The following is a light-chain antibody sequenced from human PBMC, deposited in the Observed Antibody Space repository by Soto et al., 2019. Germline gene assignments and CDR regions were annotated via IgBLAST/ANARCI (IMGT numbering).Light chain of an antibody. V-gene: IGKV3-15*01. J-gene: IGKJ1*01. CDR1: QSVSSN. CDR2: GAS. Sequence: EIVMTQSPATLSVSPGERATLSCRASQSVSSNLVWYQQKPGQAPRLLIYGASTRATGVPARFSGSGSGTEFTLTISSLQSEDFAFYYCQQYNNWPRPFGQGTKVEIK. CDR3: QQYNNWPRP.